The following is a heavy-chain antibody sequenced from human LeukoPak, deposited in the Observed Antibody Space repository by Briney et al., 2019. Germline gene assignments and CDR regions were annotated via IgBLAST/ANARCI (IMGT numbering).Heavy chain of an antibody. CDR1: GFTFSNYA. CDR3: ARGTLDITKLRGVISPFDY. J-gene: IGHJ4*02. CDR2: ISGIGIST. Sequence: GGSLRLSCAASGFTFSNYAMSWVRQAPGKGLEWVSDISGIGISTYYADSVKGRFTISRDNSKNTLYLQMNTLRAEDTAVYYCARGTLDITKLRGVISPFDYWGQGTLVTVSS. D-gene: IGHD3-10*01. V-gene: IGHV3-23*01.